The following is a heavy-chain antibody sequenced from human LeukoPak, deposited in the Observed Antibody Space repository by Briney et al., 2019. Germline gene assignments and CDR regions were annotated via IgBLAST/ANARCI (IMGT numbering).Heavy chain of an antibody. Sequence: SETLSLTGPVSGGSISSYYWSWIRRPPGKGLEWIGYIYYSGSTNYNPSLKSRVTISVDTSKNQFSLKLSSVTAADTAVYYCASSYGSGSYYPWGQGTLVTVSS. D-gene: IGHD3-10*01. CDR2: IYYSGST. J-gene: IGHJ5*02. CDR1: GGSISSYY. CDR3: ASSYGSGSYYP. V-gene: IGHV4-59*01.